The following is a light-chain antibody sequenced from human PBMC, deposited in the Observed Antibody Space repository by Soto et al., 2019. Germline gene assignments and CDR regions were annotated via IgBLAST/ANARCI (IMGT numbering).Light chain of an antibody. CDR3: QQRSNWL. CDR2: DAS. V-gene: IGKV3-11*01. J-gene: IGKJ3*01. CDR1: QSISSY. Sequence: EIVLTQSPSTLSLSPWERANLSCRASQSISSYLAWYQHKPGQAPRLLIYDASNRATGIPARFSGSGSGTDFTLTISSLEPEDSAVYYCQQRSNWLFGPGTKVDIK.